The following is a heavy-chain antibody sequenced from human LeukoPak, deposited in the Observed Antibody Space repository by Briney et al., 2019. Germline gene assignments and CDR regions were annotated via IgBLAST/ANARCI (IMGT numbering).Heavy chain of an antibody. Sequence: GGSLRLSCAASGFTFNYYAMSGVRQAPGKGLEWVSGISDNEGSTYYTDSVKGRFTISRDNTKNTVYLQMNNLRPDDTAVYFYARHDIFIPFWGEGTLVTVSS. CDR2: ISDNEGST. D-gene: IGHD3-16*02. J-gene: IGHJ4*02. V-gene: IGHV3-23*01. CDR1: GFTFNYYA. CDR3: ARHDIFIPF.